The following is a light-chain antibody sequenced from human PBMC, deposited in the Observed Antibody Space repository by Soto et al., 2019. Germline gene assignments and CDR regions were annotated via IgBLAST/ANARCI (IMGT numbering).Light chain of an antibody. CDR2: DVS. CDR3: CSYAGSYTYV. CDR1: SSDVGGYNY. V-gene: IGLV2-11*01. Sequence: QSALTQPRSVSGSPGQSVTISCTGTSSDVGGYNYVSWYQQHPGKAPKFMIYDVSKRPSGVPDRFSGSKSANTASLTISGHQAEDEADYYCCSYAGSYTYVFGTGTKLTVL. J-gene: IGLJ1*01.